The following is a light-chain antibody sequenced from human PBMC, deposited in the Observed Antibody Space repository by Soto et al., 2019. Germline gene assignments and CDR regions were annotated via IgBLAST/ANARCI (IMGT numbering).Light chain of an antibody. CDR2: DVS. CDR1: SSDVGRYEC. J-gene: IGLJ1*01. Sequence: QSALTQPRSVSGSPGQSVTISCTGSSSDVGRYECVSWYQQHPGKVPKLIIYDVSERPAGVPDRFSGSKSGNTASLTISGLQAEDEADYSCCSFAGSYTYVFGGGTKVTVL. CDR3: CSFAGSYTYV. V-gene: IGLV2-11*01.